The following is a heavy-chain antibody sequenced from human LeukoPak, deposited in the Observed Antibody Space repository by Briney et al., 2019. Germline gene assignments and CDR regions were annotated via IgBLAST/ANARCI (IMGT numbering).Heavy chain of an antibody. D-gene: IGHD3-10*01. Sequence: GGSLRLSCAASGFSFSDYAMSWVRQAPGKGLEWVSSISGRGGSKYYADSVKGRFTISRDSSKNTLYLQMSSLRADDTAVYYCAKIGGSGSHLGGHFDYWGQGTLVIVSS. CDR1: GFSFSDYA. J-gene: IGHJ4*02. CDR2: ISGRGGSK. CDR3: AKIGGSGSHLGGHFDY. V-gene: IGHV3-23*01.